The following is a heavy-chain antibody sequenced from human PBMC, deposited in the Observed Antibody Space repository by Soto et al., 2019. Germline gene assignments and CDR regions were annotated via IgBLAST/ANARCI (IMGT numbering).Heavy chain of an antibody. Sequence: VKVSCKASGGTFSSYPIRWVRQDPGQGLEWRGRILPLGGTANDTQKCQGRGTITADESTSTAYMELSSRRSEDTAVYYCARVPKVVFSDWFDPWGQGTPVTVSS. CDR1: GGTFSSYP. D-gene: IGHD3-22*01. J-gene: IGHJ5*02. CDR2: ILPLGGTA. V-gene: IGHV1-69*13. CDR3: ARVPKVVFSDWFDP.